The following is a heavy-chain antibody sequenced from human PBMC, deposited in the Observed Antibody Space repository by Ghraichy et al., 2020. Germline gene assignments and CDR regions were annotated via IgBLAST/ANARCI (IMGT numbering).Heavy chain of an antibody. D-gene: IGHD2-15*01. J-gene: IGHJ4*02. CDR1: GFTFDDYA. V-gene: IGHV3-43*02. Sequence: GESLNISCAASGFTFDDYAMHWVRQAPGKGLEWVSLISGDGGSTYYADSVKGRFTISRDNSKNSLYLQMNSLRTEDTALYYCAKDFPPLYCSGGSCYSDNFDYWGQGTLVTVSS. CDR2: ISGDGGST. CDR3: AKDFPPLYCSGGSCYSDNFDY.